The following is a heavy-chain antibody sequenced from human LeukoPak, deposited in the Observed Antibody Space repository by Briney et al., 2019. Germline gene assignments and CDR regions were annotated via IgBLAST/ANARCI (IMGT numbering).Heavy chain of an antibody. Sequence: SDTLSLTCDVYGGSFSGYYWSWIRQPPGQGLEWIGEINHSGSTNYNPSLKSRVTISVDTSKNQFSLKLSSVTAADTAVYYCARSSIDILTCYYTDYWGQGTLVTVSS. V-gene: IGHV4-34*01. CDR3: ARSSIDILTCYYTDY. J-gene: IGHJ4*02. CDR1: GGSFSGYY. CDR2: INHSGST. D-gene: IGHD3-9*01.